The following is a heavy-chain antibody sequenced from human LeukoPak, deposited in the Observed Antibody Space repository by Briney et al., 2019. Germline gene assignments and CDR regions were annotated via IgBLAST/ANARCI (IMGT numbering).Heavy chain of an antibody. J-gene: IGHJ5*02. CDR3: ARVQGYVAGFGFDP. Sequence: GGSLRLSCAASGFTFSSYWLTWVRQAPGKGLEWVANIKQDGSEKFYVDSVKGRFTISRDNAKNSLYLQMNSLRAEDTAVYYCARVQGYVAGFGFDPWGQGTLVTVSS. D-gene: IGHD2-15*01. CDR1: GFTFSSYW. V-gene: IGHV3-7*04. CDR2: IKQDGSEK.